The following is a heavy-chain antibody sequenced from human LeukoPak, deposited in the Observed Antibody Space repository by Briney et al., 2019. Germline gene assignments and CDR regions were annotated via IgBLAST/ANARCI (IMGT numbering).Heavy chain of an antibody. CDR1: GFTFSSYA. CDR3: AKSYNYGSGSYYNRFDS. J-gene: IGHJ4*02. V-gene: IGHV3-23*01. D-gene: IGHD3-10*01. CDR2: VSGSGDST. Sequence: PGGSLRLSCAASGFTFSSYAMSWVRQAPGKGLEWVSTVSGSGDSTYYADSVKGRFTLSRDNSKNTLSLQMNSLRAEDTALYYCAKSYNYGSGSYYNRFDSWGQGTLVTVSS.